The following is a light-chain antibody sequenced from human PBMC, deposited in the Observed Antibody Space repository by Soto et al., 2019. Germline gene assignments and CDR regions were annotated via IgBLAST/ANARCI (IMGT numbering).Light chain of an antibody. CDR2: GAS. CDR3: QHYGTSPFT. J-gene: IGKJ5*01. CDR1: QSVSSD. V-gene: IGKV3-20*01. Sequence: EIVMTQSPATLSVSPGERATLSCRASQSVSSDLAWYQQKPGQVARLFIYGASNRATGIPDRFTGSGSGTDFTLTISSLEPEDFAVYFCQHYGTSPFTFGQGTRVEIK.